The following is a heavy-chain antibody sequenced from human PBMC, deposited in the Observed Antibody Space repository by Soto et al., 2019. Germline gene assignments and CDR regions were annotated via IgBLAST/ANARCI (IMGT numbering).Heavy chain of an antibody. CDR3: AKDALSSTWSALFEY. CDR1: GLSLRSYG. V-gene: IGHV3-30*18. J-gene: IGHJ4*02. D-gene: IGHD6-13*01. Sequence: GSLRLSCADSGLSLRSYGIHWVRQSPGKGLEWVAVISYDGSDKYYVDSVKGRFSISRDNSKNTLFLQMNSLRAEDTAIYYCAKDALSSTWSALFEYWGQGTLVTVSS. CDR2: ISYDGSDK.